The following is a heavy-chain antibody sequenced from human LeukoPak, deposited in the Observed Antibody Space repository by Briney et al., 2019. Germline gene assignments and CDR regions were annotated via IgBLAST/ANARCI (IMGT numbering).Heavy chain of an antibody. J-gene: IGHJ4*02. CDR1: GGSISSYY. Sequence: SETLSLTCAVSGGSISSYYWSWIRQPPGKGLEWIGYIYYSGSTNYNPSLKSRVTISVDTSKNQFSLKLSSVTAADTAVYYCARDSVYSGSSLDYWGQGTLVTVSS. CDR2: IYYSGST. D-gene: IGHD1-26*01. V-gene: IGHV4-59*12. CDR3: ARDSVYSGSSLDY.